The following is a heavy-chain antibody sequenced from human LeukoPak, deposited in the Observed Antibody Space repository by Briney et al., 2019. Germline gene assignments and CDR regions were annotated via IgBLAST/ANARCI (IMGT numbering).Heavy chain of an antibody. CDR3: ASSPLGMGRDY. CDR1: GFTFSSYA. D-gene: IGHD7-27*01. Sequence: GRSLRLSCAASGFTFSSYAMHWVRQAPGKGLEWVAVISYDGSNKYYADSVKGRFTISRDNSKNTLSLQMNSLRAEDTAVYYCASSPLGMGRDYWGQGTLVTVSS. J-gene: IGHJ4*02. V-gene: IGHV3-30*04. CDR2: ISYDGSNK.